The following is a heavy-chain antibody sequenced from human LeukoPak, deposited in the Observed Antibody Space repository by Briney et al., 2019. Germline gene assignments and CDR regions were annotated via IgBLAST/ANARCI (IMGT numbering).Heavy chain of an antibody. D-gene: IGHD2-15*01. CDR2: IYSSGRT. CDR1: GGSLSTYY. J-gene: IGHJ4*02. Sequence: SETLSLTCTVCGGSLSTYYWSWIRQPAGKGREWIGPIYSSGRTDYNPSLKSGVTMSVDKSKKQCSLELTSVTAADTAGCYCAVECSGSSCYLHWGGGTLVTVSS. CDR3: AVECSGSSCYLH. V-gene: IGHV4-4*07.